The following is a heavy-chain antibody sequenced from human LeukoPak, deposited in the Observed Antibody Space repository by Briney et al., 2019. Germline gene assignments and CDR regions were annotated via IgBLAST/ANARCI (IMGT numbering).Heavy chain of an antibody. Sequence: GGSLGLSCAASGFTFSDYYMSWIRQAPGKGLEWVSYISSSSYTNYADSVKGRFTISRDNAKSSLYLQMNSLRAEDTAVYFCARDGPTAAPFDYWGQGTLVTVSS. D-gene: IGHD2-2*01. V-gene: IGHV3-11*05. J-gene: IGHJ4*02. CDR1: GFTFSDYY. CDR3: ARDGPTAAPFDY. CDR2: ISSSSYT.